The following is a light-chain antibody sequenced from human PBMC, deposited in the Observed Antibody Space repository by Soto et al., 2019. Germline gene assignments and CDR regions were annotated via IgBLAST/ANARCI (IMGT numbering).Light chain of an antibody. CDR1: SSDVGAYNY. CDR2: EVT. Sequence: QSALTQPPSASGSPGQSVTISCTGTSSDVGAYNYVSWYQQHPGKAPKLIIYEVTKRPSGVPDRFSGSKSGNTASLTVSGLQAGDEAEYYCSSNTSSYNFVFGGGTKLTVL. CDR3: SSNTSSYNFV. J-gene: IGLJ2*01. V-gene: IGLV2-8*01.